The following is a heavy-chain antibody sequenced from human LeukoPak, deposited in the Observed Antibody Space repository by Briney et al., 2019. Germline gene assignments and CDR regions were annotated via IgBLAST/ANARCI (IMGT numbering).Heavy chain of an antibody. J-gene: IGHJ3*01. CDR3: TRHQWGDPFDV. V-gene: IGHV4-59*08. Sequence: SETLSLTCNVSGGSISSYYWSWIRQPPGKGLEWIGYIHYTGSTNYNPSLKSRVTISVDTSKNQFSLKLSSVIAADTAVYYCTRHQWGDPFDVWGQGTMVTVSS. CDR1: GGSISSYY. CDR2: IHYTGST. D-gene: IGHD3-16*01.